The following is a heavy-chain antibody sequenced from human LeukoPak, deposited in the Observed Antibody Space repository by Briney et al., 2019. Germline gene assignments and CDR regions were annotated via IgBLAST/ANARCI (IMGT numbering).Heavy chain of an antibody. Sequence: ASVKVSXKASGYTFTSYDINWVRQATGQGLEWMGWMNPNSGNTGYAQKFQGRVTITTDESTSTAYMELSSLRSEDTAVYYCATKNPYSGYDWSYFDHWGQGTLVTVSS. CDR2: MNPNSGNT. V-gene: IGHV1-8*03. J-gene: IGHJ4*02. CDR1: GYTFTSYD. D-gene: IGHD5-12*01. CDR3: ATKNPYSGYDWSYFDH.